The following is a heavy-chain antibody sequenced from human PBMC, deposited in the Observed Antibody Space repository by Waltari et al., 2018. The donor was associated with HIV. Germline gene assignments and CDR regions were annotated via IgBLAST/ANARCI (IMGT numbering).Heavy chain of an antibody. V-gene: IGHV1-18*01. CDR1: GYTFTRYG. J-gene: IGHJ4*02. Sequence: QVQLVQSGAEVKKPGASVKVSCKASGYTFTRYGISWVRQAPGHGLEWMGWISAYNGNRNYAQKFQGRVTMTTDTSTITAYMELRSLRSDDTAVYYCARYPEAFDWLLGPYYFDSWGQGTLVTVSS. CDR2: ISAYNGNR. D-gene: IGHD3-9*01. CDR3: ARYPEAFDWLLGPYYFDS.